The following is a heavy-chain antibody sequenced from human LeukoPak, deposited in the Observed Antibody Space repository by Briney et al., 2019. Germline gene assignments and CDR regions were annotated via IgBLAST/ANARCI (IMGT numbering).Heavy chain of an antibody. CDR3: AACKGIVVDLFPDY. CDR1: GFTFGTYA. J-gene: IGHJ4*02. Sequence: PGGSLRLSCAASGFTFGTYAVSWVRQAPGKGLEWVSSISGRVDSTYYSDSVKGRFSISRDNSKNTLYLQMNSLRADDTAVYYCAACKGIVVDLFPDYWGQGTLVTVSS. CDR2: ISGRVDST. V-gene: IGHV3-23*01. D-gene: IGHD3-22*01.